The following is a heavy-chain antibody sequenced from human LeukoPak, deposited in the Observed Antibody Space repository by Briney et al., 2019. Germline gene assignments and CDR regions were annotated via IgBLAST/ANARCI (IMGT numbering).Heavy chain of an antibody. J-gene: IGHJ4*02. D-gene: IGHD6-19*01. CDR3: ANPGRYTNVWLFPPCFDY. Sequence: GGSLRLSCAASGFTFSSYSMNWVRQAPGKGLEWVSSISNSCSYIYYADSVKGRFTISRDNSKNTLYLQMNSLRAEDTAVYYCANPGRYTNVWLFPPCFDYWGQGTLVIVSS. CDR2: ISNSCSYI. CDR1: GFTFSSYS. V-gene: IGHV3-21*04.